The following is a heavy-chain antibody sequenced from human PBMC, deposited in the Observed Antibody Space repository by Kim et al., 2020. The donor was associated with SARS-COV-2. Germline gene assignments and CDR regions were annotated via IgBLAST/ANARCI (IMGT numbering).Heavy chain of an antibody. V-gene: IGHV4-34*01. CDR3: ARRRGASGYYYYYYGMDV. CDR2: IDHTETT. D-gene: IGHD5-12*01. CDR1: GGSFSGYY. J-gene: IGHJ6*02. Sequence: SETLYLTCNVYGGSFSGYYWSWIRQPPGKGLEWIGDIDHTETTTYNPSLKSRVTISVDTSKIRFTLKLTSVTAADTAAYYCARRRGASGYYYYYYGMDVWGQGTTVTVSS.